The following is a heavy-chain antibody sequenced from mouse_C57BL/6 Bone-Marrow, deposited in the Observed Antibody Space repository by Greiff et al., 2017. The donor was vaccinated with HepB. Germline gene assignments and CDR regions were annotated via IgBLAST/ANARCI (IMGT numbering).Heavy chain of an antibody. CDR3: ARDGYYPYYFDY. D-gene: IGHD2-3*01. V-gene: IGHV5-9*01. J-gene: IGHJ2*01. CDR2: ISGGGGNT. Sequence: EVKLMESGGGLVKPGGSLKLSCAASGFTFSSYTMSWVLQTPEKRLEWVATISGGGGNTYYPDSVKGRFTISRDNAKNTLYLQMSSLRSEDTALYYCARDGYYPYYFDYWGQGTTLTVSS. CDR1: GFTFSSYT.